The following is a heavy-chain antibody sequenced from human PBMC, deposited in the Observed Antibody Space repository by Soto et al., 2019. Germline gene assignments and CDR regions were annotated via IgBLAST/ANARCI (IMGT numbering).Heavy chain of an antibody. CDR1: GFTFSNYA. CDR2: ISDSGGST. D-gene: IGHD3-22*01. CDR3: AKSLFYYDSSGYYPTFDY. Sequence: GGSLRLSCAASGFTFSNYAMSWVRQAPGKGLEWVSVISDSGGSTYYADSVKGRFTISRDNSKKTLYLQMNSLRAEDTAVYYCAKSLFYYDSSGYYPTFDYWGQGTLVTVSS. J-gene: IGHJ4*02. V-gene: IGHV3-23*01.